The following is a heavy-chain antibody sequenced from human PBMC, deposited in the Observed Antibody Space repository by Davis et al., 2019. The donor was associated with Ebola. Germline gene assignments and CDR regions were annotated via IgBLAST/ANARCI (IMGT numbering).Heavy chain of an antibody. V-gene: IGHV4-39*01. CDR3: ARTALTSVSDLGLGYNDFDP. J-gene: IGHJ5*02. D-gene: IGHD5-18*01. CDR2: VTPGGHT. CDR1: GGSIRSSSDY. Sequence: MPSETLSLTCTVSGGSIRSSSDYWGWIRQPPGGGLEWFAEVTPGGHTNYNPSLEGRITISLDPSKNQVSLMIDSVTAGDTAVHYCARTALTSVSDLGLGYNDFDPWGQGTLVTVSS.